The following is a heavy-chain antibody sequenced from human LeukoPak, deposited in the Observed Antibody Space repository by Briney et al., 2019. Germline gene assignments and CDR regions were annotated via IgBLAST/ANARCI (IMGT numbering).Heavy chain of an antibody. D-gene: IGHD3-3*01. CDR1: GLTFSSYG. J-gene: IGHJ4*02. CDR2: IWYDGSNK. Sequence: GGSLRLSCAASGLTFSSYGMLWVRQAPGKGLEWVAVIWYDGSNKYYADSVKGRFTISRDNSKNTLYLQMNSLRAEDTAVYYCARDLRSDWFLEWLFLDYWGQGTLVTVSS. CDR3: ARDLRSDWFLEWLFLDY. V-gene: IGHV3-33*01.